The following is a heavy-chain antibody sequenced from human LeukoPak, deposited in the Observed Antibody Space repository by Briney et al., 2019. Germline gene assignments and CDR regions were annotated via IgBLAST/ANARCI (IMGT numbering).Heavy chain of an antibody. Sequence: PSETLSLTCTVSGGSISSYYWSWIRQPAGKGLEWIGRIYTSGSTNYNPSLKSRVTMSVDTSKNQFSLKLSSVTAADTAAYYCARMYYDFWSGHYFDYWGQGTLVTVSS. CDR1: GGSISSYY. CDR2: IYTSGST. CDR3: ARMYYDFWSGHYFDY. D-gene: IGHD3-3*01. J-gene: IGHJ4*02. V-gene: IGHV4-4*07.